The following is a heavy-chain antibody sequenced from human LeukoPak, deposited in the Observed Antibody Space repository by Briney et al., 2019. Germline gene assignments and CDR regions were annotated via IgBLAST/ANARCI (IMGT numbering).Heavy chain of an antibody. CDR1: GGSVSRYY. CDR2: IHNSGRT. J-gene: IGHJ4*02. D-gene: IGHD1-14*01. V-gene: IGHV4-59*08. CDR3: ARHGTISSESYFYY. Sequence: SETLSLTCSVSGGSVSRYYWSWIRQSPGKGLEWIGYIHNSGRTNYNPSLKSRVTGFVDTSKNQVSLRLSSVTAADTAVYYCARHGTISSESYFYYWGQGALVTVSS.